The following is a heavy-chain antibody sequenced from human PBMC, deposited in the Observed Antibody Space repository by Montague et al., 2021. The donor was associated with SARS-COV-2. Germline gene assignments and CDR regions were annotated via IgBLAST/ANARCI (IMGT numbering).Heavy chain of an antibody. CDR2: IYYRGST. V-gene: IGHV4-59*01. CDR3: AREDRWNGFDP. J-gene: IGHJ5*02. Sequence: SETLSLTCTVSGGSINSDYWSWIRQPPGKGLEWIGYIYYRGSTNYNPSLKSRVTISVDTSKNQFSLKLISVTAADTAVYYCAREDRWNGFDPWGQGILVTVSS. CDR1: GGSINSDY. D-gene: IGHD5-24*01.